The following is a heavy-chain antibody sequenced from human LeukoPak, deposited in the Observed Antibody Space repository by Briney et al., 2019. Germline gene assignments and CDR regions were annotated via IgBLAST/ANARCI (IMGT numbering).Heavy chain of an antibody. CDR1: GYTFTSYA. CDR3: ARVWGSYRYPDY. J-gene: IGHJ4*02. D-gene: IGHD3-16*02. CDR2: INAGNGNT. Sequence: GASEKVSCKASGYTFTSYAMHWVRQAPGQRLEWMGWINAGNGNTKYSQKFQGRVTITRDTSASTAYMELSSLRSEDTAVYYCARVWGSYRYPDYWGQGTLVTVSS. V-gene: IGHV1-3*01.